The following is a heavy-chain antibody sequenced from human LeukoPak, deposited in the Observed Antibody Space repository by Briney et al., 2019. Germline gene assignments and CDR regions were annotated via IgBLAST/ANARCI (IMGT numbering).Heavy chain of an antibody. CDR2: IYHSGST. D-gene: IGHD4-11*01. J-gene: IGHJ3*02. Sequence: SETLSLTCAVSGYSINSAYYWGWIRQPPGKGLEWIGSIYHSGSTYYNPSLKSRVSISVDTSENQFSLKLNSVTAADTAVYYCARNMTTIRGGGFDIWGQGTMVTVSS. CDR1: GYSINSAYY. V-gene: IGHV4-38-2*01. CDR3: ARNMTTIRGGGFDI.